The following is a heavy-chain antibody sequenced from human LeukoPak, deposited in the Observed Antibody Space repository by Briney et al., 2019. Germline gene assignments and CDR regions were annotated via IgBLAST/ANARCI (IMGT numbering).Heavy chain of an antibody. D-gene: IGHD3-3*01. CDR1: GFTFNSYP. Sequence: GGSLRLSCAASGFTFNSYPMHWVRQAPGKGLEYVSGNSSNGVSTYYANSVKGRFIISRDNSKNTLYLQMGSLRAEDMAIYYCASGILRFLEWFPHYYMDVWGKGPRSPSP. V-gene: IGHV3-64*01. J-gene: IGHJ6*03. CDR2: NSSNGVST. CDR3: ASGILRFLEWFPHYYMDV.